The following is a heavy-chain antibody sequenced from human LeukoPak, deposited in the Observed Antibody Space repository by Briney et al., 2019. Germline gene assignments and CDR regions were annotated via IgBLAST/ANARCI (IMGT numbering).Heavy chain of an antibody. Sequence: SQTLSLTCTVSGGSISSYANPWSWNPQHPGQGLEWIVYSYYSGSTYYNPSLKSRTSISVDTSKNQFALKLSSVTAADTDVYYCARGRGVWGQGTPVTVSS. CDR1: GGSISSYANP. V-gene: IGHV4-31*03. CDR2: SYYSGST. J-gene: IGHJ6*02. CDR3: ARGRGV.